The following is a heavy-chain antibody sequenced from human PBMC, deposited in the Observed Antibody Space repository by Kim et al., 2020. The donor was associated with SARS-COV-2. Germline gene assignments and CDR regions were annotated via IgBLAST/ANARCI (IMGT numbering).Heavy chain of an antibody. J-gene: IGHJ4*02. V-gene: IGHV3-53*01. CDR3: AREGIAAAGEVRDYFDY. CDR1: GFTVSSNY. D-gene: IGHD6-13*01. CDR2: IYSGGST. Sequence: GGSLRLSCAASGFTVSSNYMSWVRQAPGKGLEWVSVIYSGGSTYYADSVKGRFTISRDNSKNTLYLQMNSLRAEDTAVYYCAREGIAAAGEVRDYFDYWGQGTLVTVSS.